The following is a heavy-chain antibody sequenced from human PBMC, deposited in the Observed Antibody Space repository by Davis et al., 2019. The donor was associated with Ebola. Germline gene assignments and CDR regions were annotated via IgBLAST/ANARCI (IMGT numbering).Heavy chain of an antibody. CDR3: ARRPILEWLLDYYYYGMDV. Sequence: AASVKVSCKASGYTFTDYYWVRQAPGQGLEWMGWINPNSGGTNYAQKFQGRVTMTRDTSISTAYMELSRLRSDDTAVYYCARRPILEWLLDYYYYGMDVWGQGTTVTVSS. CDR1: GYTFTDY. V-gene: IGHV1-2*02. J-gene: IGHJ6*02. D-gene: IGHD3-3*01. CDR2: INPNSGGT.